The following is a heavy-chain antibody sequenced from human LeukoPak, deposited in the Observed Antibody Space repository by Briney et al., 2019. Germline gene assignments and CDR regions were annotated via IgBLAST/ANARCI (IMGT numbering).Heavy chain of an antibody. D-gene: IGHD6-19*01. J-gene: IGHJ4*02. CDR2: IRSKANSYAT. CDR3: TRHILAVAGTNENDY. Sequence: GGSLRLSCAASGFTFSGSAMHWVRLASGKGLEWVGRIRSKANSYATAYAASVKGRFTISRDDSKNTAYLQMNSLKTEDTAVYYCTRHILAVAGTNENDYWGQGTLVTVSS. CDR1: GFTFSGSA. V-gene: IGHV3-73*01.